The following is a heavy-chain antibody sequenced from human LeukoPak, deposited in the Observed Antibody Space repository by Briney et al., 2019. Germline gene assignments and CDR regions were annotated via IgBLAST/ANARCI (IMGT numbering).Heavy chain of an antibody. D-gene: IGHD2-21*02. CDR1: GFTFSSYA. J-gene: IGHJ1*01. Sequence: PGGSLRLSCAASGFTFSSYAMSWVRQAPGKGLEWVSAISGSGGSTYYADSVKGRFTISRDNSKNTLYLQTNNLRAEDTAVYYCASLGHCGGDCYSTFQHWGQGTLVTVSS. CDR2: ISGSGGST. CDR3: ASLGHCGGDCYSTFQH. V-gene: IGHV3-23*01.